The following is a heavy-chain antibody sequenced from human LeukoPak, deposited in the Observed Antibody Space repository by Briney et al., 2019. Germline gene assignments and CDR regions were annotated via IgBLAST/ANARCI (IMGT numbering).Heavy chain of an antibody. CDR2: INPSGGST. V-gene: IGHV1-46*01. CDR1: GYTFTSYY. D-gene: IGHD2-21*01. J-gene: IGHJ3*02. CDR3: ARVWWNAFDI. Sequence: ASVKVSRKASGYTFTSYYMHWVRQAPGQGLEWMGIINPSGGSTSYAQKFQGRVTMTRDMSTSTVYMELTSLRYDDTAVYFCARVWWNAFDIWGQGTMVTVSS.